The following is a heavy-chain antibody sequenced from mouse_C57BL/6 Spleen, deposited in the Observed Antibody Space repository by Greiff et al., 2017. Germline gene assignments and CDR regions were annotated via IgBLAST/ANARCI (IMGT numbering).Heavy chain of an antibody. Sequence: VQLQQPGAELVKPGASVKMSCKASGYTFTSYWITWVKQRPGQGLEWIGDIYPGSGSTTYNEKFKSKATLTVDTSSSTAYMQLSSLTSEDSAVYYCARDSSGYVTFADWGQGALVTVSA. CDR3: ARDSSGYVTFAD. CDR1: GYTFTSYW. CDR2: IYPGSGST. J-gene: IGHJ3*01. D-gene: IGHD3-2*02. V-gene: IGHV1-55*01.